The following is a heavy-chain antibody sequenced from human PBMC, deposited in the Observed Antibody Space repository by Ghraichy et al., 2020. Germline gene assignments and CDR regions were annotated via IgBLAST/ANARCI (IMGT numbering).Heavy chain of an antibody. CDR2: ISGSGGST. J-gene: IGHJ4*02. CDR3: AKEGAEQQLVRNRRFDY. D-gene: IGHD6-13*01. Sequence: GESLNISCAASGFTFSSYAMSWVRQAPGKGLEWVSAISGSGGSTYYADSVKGRFTISRDNSKNTLYLQMNSLRAEDTAVYYCAKEGAEQQLVRNRRFDYWGQGTLVTVSS. V-gene: IGHV3-23*01. CDR1: GFTFSSYA.